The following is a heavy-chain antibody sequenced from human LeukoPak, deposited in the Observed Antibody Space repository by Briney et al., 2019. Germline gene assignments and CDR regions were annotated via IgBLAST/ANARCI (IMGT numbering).Heavy chain of an antibody. Sequence: PGGSLSLSCAASGFTFSDFYMTWIRQAPGKGLEWVAVILYEGSNKYYADSVKGRFTISRDNSKNTLYLQMNSLRAEDTAVYYCARDYPYYHRPTTGINWFDPWGQGTLVTVSS. CDR3: ARDYPYYHRPTTGINWFDP. D-gene: IGHD3-22*01. J-gene: IGHJ5*02. V-gene: IGHV3-33*08. CDR1: GFTFSDFY. CDR2: ILYEGSNK.